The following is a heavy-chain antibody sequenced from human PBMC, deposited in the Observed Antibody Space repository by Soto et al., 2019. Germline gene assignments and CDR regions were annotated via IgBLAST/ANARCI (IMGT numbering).Heavy chain of an antibody. CDR2: ISYDGRSK. D-gene: IGHD2-8*02. J-gene: IGHJ4*02. Sequence: QVQLVESGGGVVQPGRSLRLTCAASGFTFSSYAMHWVRQAPGKGLEWVAVISYDGRSKYYADSIKGRFTISSDNSKNTLYLQMTDLRPEDSAVYYCAKSLSSRVVSSTGFDYWGQGTLVTVSS. CDR1: GFTFSSYA. CDR3: AKSLSSRVVSSTGFDY. V-gene: IGHV3-30*18.